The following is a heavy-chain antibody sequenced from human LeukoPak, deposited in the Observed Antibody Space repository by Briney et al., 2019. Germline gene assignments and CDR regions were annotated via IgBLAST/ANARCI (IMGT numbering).Heavy chain of an antibody. CDR3: AREREDYYDSSGLDS. D-gene: IGHD3-22*01. CDR1: GYSISSGYY. V-gene: IGHV4-38-2*02. J-gene: IGHJ5*01. CDR2: IYKSGIT. Sequence: SETLSLTCTVSGYSISSGYYWGWIRQPPGKGLEWIGSIYKSGITHYNPSLKSRVTISVDTSKNQFSLKLSSVTAADTAVYYCAREREDYYDSSGLDSWGQGTQVTVSS.